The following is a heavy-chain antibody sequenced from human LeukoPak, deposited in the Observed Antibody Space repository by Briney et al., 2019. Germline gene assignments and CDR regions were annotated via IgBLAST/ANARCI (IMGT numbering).Heavy chain of an antibody. J-gene: IGHJ1*01. CDR1: GFIFSDHW. Sequence: GGSLRLSCSASGFIFSDHWMHWVRQAPGKGLVWLSLIFTDGSEATYADAVKGRFTISRDNAKNTVYLLMNSLRVDDTAVYYCATMGVFEGSVDYTEYWGQGTLVTVSS. CDR2: IFTDGSEA. CDR3: ATMGVFEGSVDYTEY. V-gene: IGHV3-74*01. D-gene: IGHD3-22*01.